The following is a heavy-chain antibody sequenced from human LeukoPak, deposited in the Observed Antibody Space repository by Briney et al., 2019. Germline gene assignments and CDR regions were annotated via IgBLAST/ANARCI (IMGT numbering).Heavy chain of an antibody. D-gene: IGHD2-15*01. Sequence: SETLSLTFTVSGGSISSGRYYWSWIRQPAGKGLEGIGRFYTSGSPNYNPLLKSRVTLSLDPSQYHLSPALRHVTAGDPAVYYCARGPRYCSGGSCYPMLPSFYYWGEGNL. CDR1: GGSISSGRYY. CDR3: ARGPRYCSGGSCYPMLPSFYY. V-gene: IGHV4-61*02. J-gene: IGHJ4*02. CDR2: FYTSGSP.